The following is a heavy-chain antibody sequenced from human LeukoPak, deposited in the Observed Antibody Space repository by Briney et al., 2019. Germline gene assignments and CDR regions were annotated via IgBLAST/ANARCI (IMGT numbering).Heavy chain of an antibody. CDR1: GYTFTVYY. V-gene: IGHV1-2*02. CDR3: ARPFSPLPYCGSYSG. CDR2: INPNSGGT. J-gene: IGHJ4*02. D-gene: IGHD1-26*01. Sequence: ASVSVSYKASGYTFTVYYMHWVRQAPGQGLEWMGWINPNSGGTNDALKFQGRVTMTRDTSMSTAYMYLGRLGSDYTAVYCCARPFSPLPYCGSYSGWGQGTLVTVSS.